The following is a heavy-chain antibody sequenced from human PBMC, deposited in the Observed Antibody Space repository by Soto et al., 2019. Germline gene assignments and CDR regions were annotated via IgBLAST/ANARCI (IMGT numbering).Heavy chain of an antibody. J-gene: IGHJ4*02. CDR3: EKNANRYVSGSYLHY. CDR2: ISWNSGSI. V-gene: IGHV3-9*01. Sequence: GGSLRLSCAASGFTFDDYAMHWVRQAPGKGLEWVSGISWNSGSIGYADSVKGRFTISRDNAKNSLYLQMNSLRAEDTALYYCEKNANRYVSGSYLHYWGQEPLVTSPQ. CDR1: GFTFDDYA. D-gene: IGHD3-10*01.